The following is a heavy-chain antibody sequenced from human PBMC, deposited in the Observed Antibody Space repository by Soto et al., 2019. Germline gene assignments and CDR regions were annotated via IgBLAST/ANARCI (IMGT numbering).Heavy chain of an antibody. CDR3: ARRRPLGSGSSDAFDI. CDR1: GGTFSSYA. Sequence: QVQLVQSGAEVKKPGSSVKVSCKASGGTFSSYAISWVRQAPGQGLEWMGGIIPIFGTANYAQKFQGRVTITADESTSTAYMGLSSLRSEDTAVYYCARRRPLGSGSSDAFDIWGQGTMVTVSS. V-gene: IGHV1-69*12. D-gene: IGHD1-26*01. J-gene: IGHJ3*02. CDR2: IIPIFGTA.